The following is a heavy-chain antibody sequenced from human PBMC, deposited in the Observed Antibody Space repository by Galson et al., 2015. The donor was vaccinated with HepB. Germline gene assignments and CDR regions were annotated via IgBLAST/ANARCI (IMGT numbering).Heavy chain of an antibody. CDR2: IRYDGSNK. D-gene: IGHD3-10*01. CDR3: AKAMVRGVIITGGNYYYYGMDV. Sequence: SLRLSCAASGFTFSSSGMHWVRQAPGKGLECVAFIRYDGSNKYYADSVKGRFTISRDNSKNTLYLQMNILRAEDTAVYYCAKAMVRGVIITGGNYYYYGMDVWGQGTTVTVSS. CDR1: GFTFSSSG. J-gene: IGHJ6*02. V-gene: IGHV3-30*02.